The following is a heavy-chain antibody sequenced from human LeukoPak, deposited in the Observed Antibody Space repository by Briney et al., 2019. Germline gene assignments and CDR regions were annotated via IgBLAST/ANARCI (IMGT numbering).Heavy chain of an antibody. J-gene: IGHJ6*03. CDR1: GGSFSGYY. D-gene: IGHD3-3*01. CDR2: INHSGST. Sequence: SETLSLTCAVYGGSFSGYYWSWLRQPPGKGLEWIGEINHSGSTNYNPSLLSRVTISVYTSKNQFSLMLSSVTSADTAVYYFAGGRPYDFWSGYYRPLGYYYYMDVWGKGTTVTVSS. V-gene: IGHV4-34*01. CDR3: AGGRPYDFWSGYYRPLGYYYYMDV.